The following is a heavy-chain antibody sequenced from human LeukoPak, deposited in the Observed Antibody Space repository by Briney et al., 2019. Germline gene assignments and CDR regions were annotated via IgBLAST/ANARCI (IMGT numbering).Heavy chain of an antibody. CDR2: ISGSGGST. Sequence: PGGSLRLSCAASGFTFSRNWMHWVRQVPGKGLEWVSAISGSGGSTYYADSVKGRFTISRDNSKNTLYPQMNSLRAEDTAVYYCAKIRPRGIAVAGTQYYFDYWGQGTLVTVSS. V-gene: IGHV3-23*01. CDR3: AKIRPRGIAVAGTQYYFDY. D-gene: IGHD6-19*01. CDR1: GFTFSRNW. J-gene: IGHJ4*02.